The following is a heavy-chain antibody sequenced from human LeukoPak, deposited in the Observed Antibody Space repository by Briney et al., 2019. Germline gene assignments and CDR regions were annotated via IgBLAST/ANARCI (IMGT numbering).Heavy chain of an antibody. J-gene: IGHJ2*01. Sequence: PGASLRLSCVASGFVFSNYAMTWVRQAPGKGLECVATIEKDSSGAYYAHSVKGRFTISRDNSKNTLYLQMTSLRAEDTAVFFCAKRRGMEITDWYFDFWGRGTLVTVSS. CDR2: IEKDSSGA. D-gene: IGHD3-16*01. CDR1: GFVFSNYA. CDR3: AKRRGMEITDWYFDF. V-gene: IGHV3-23*05.